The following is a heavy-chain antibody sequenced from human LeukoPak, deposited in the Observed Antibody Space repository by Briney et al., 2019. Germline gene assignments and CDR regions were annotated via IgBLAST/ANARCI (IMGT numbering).Heavy chain of an antibody. CDR1: GFTFTTYW. J-gene: IGHJ4*02. V-gene: IGHV3-48*04. Sequence: GGSPRLSCAASGFTFTTYWMSWVRQAPGKGLEWISYISGSNSTIYYADSVKGRFTISRDNSKNSLFLQMNSLRVDDTALYYCARDHLWFGDYDSWGQGTLVTVSS. CDR2: ISGSNSTI. CDR3: ARDHLWFGDYDS. D-gene: IGHD3-10*01.